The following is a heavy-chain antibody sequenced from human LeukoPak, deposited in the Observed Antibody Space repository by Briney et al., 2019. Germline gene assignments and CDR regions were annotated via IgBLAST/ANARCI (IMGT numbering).Heavy chain of an antibody. D-gene: IGHD6-19*01. CDR2: IYSGGST. V-gene: IGHV3-53*01. CDR1: GFTVSSNY. CDR3: ARGGIAVAGRGWFDP. Sequence: GGSLRLSCAASGFTVSSNYMSWVRQAPGKGLEWFSVIYSGGSTYYADSVKGRFTISRDNSKNTLYLQMNSLRAEDTAVYYCARGGIAVAGRGWFDPWGQGTLVTVSS. J-gene: IGHJ5*02.